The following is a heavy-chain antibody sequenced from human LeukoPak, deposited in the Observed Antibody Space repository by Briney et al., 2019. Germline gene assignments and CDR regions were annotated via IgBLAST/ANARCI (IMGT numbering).Heavy chain of an antibody. J-gene: IGHJ6*03. CDR1: GGSISSSSYY. V-gene: IGHV4-39*01. D-gene: IGHD6-19*01. CDR3: ARHVIYKGLPSDSSGWYRYYYYMDV. CDR2: IYYSGST. Sequence: SETLSLTCTVSGGSISSSSYYWGWIRQPPGKGLEWIGSIYYSGSTYYNPSLKSRVTISVDTSKNQFSLKLSSVTAADTAVYYCARHVIYKGLPSDSSGWYRYYYYMDVWGKGTTVTISS.